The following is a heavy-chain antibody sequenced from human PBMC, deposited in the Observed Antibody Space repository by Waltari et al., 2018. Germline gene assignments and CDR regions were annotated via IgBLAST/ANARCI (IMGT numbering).Heavy chain of an antibody. Sequence: QVQLQQWGAGLLKPSATLSLTCAVYGGSFSGYYWSWIRQPPGKGLEWIGEINHSGSTNYNPSLKSRVTISVDTSTSTVYMELSSLRSEDTAVYYCASEGSSGYFGTYYFDYWGQGTLVTVSS. CDR1: GGSFSGYY. J-gene: IGHJ4*02. CDR3: ASEGSSGYFGTYYFDY. D-gene: IGHD3-22*01. CDR2: INHSGST. V-gene: IGHV4-34*01.